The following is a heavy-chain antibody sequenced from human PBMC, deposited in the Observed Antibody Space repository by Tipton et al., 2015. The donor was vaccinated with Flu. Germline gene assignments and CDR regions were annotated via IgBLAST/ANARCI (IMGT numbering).Heavy chain of an antibody. J-gene: IGHJ4*02. CDR2: IYTSGST. Sequence: TLSLTCTVSGGSISSGSYYWSWIRQPAGKGLEWIGRIYTSGSTNYNPSLKSRVTISVDTSKNQFSLKLSSVTAADTAVYYCARVRSYYDSSGYYYGFDYWGQGTLVTGSS. D-gene: IGHD3-22*01. CDR3: ARVRSYYDSSGYYYGFDY. CDR1: GGSISSGSYY. V-gene: IGHV4-61*02.